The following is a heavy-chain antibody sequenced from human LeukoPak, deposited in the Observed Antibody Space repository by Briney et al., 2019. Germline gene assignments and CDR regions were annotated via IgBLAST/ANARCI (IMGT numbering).Heavy chain of an antibody. J-gene: IGHJ4*02. CDR3: ARAHKGGYSGYEDY. CDR1: GYTFINYG. D-gene: IGHD5-12*01. V-gene: IGHV1-18*01. Sequence: ASMKVSCKASGYTFINYGIDWVRQAPGQGLEWMGYISGSDSRTNYAQNIQGRVTMTTDTSTSTAYMELRGLRSDDTAVYYCARAHKGGYSGYEDYWGQGTLVTVSS. CDR2: ISGSDSRT.